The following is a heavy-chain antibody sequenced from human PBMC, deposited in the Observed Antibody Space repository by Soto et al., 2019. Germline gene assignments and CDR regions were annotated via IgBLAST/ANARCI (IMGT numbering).Heavy chain of an antibody. D-gene: IGHD4-4*01. J-gene: IGHJ6*02. CDR3: STGRVTQHYYYYDIDV. CDR2: IKTNTDGGTA. Sequence: EVQLVESGGGLVKPGGSLRLSCAASGLTFRNPWMSWVRQAPGKGLEWVGRIKTNTDGGTADSAAFAKGRFSISRDDSQNAPYLQMNSLKTEDTAVYYCSTGRVTQHYYYYDIDVWCQGTTVTVSS. CDR1: GLTFRNPW. V-gene: IGHV3-15*01.